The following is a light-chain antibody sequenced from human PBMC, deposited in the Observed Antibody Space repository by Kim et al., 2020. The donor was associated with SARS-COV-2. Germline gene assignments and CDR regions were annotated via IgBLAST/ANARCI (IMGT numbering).Light chain of an antibody. CDR3: QVWDSSSDHHV. V-gene: IGLV3-21*04. J-gene: IGLJ1*01. CDR1: NIGSKS. Sequence: SYELTQPPSVSVAPGKTARITCGGNNIGSKSVHWYQQKPGQAPVLVIYYDSDRPSGIPERFSGSNSGNTATLTIGRVEAGDEADYYCQVWDSSSDHHVFGTGTKVTVL. CDR2: YDS.